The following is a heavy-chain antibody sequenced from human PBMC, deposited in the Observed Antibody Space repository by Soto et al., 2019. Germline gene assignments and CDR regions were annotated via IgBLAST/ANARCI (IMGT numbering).Heavy chain of an antibody. CDR3: ARLEWFGEAYYYYYGMDV. Sequence: SETLSLTCTVSGDSISRGAYYWTWIRQHPGKGLEWIGYISNTGRTYYNPSLKSRLTISVDTSKNQFSLKLSSVTAADTAVYYCARLEWFGEAYYYYYGMDVWGQGTTVTVSS. CDR2: ISNTGRT. D-gene: IGHD3-10*01. V-gene: IGHV4-30-4*08. J-gene: IGHJ6*02. CDR1: GDSISRGAYY.